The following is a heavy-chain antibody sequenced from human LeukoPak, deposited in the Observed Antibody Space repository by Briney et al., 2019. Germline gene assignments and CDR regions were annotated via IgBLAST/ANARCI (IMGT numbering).Heavy chain of an antibody. CDR3: AELGITMIGGV. J-gene: IGHJ6*04. D-gene: IGHD3-10*02. Sequence: GGSLRLSCVASGFTFSSYAMSWVRQAPGKGLDWVSGIRGSGDSTYYADSVKGRFTISRDNAKNSLYLQMNSLRAEDTAVYYCAELGITMIGGVWGKGTTVTISS. CDR1: GFTFSSYA. V-gene: IGHV3-23*01. CDR2: IRGSGDST.